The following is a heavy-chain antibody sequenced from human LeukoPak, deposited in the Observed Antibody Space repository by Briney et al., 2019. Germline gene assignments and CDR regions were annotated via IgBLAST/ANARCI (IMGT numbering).Heavy chain of an antibody. CDR3: TRVVNGGHFDY. J-gene: IGHJ4*02. D-gene: IGHD2-8*01. V-gene: IGHV4-59*01. Sequence: SETLSLTCSVSGASINNYYWTWIRQPPGKGLEWTGYVYHTGASGYHPSLKSRVAMSLDTSKNQVSLNLRSVTAADTAVYFCTRVVNGGHFDYWGQGTLVTVSS. CDR1: GASINNYY. CDR2: VYHTGAS.